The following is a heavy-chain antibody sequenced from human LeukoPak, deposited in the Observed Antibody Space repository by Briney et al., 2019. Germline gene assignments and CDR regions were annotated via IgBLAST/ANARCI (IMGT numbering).Heavy chain of an antibody. Sequence: GSSVKVSCKASGGTFSSYAISWVRQAPGQGLEWMGGIIPIFGTANYAQKFQGRVTITTDESTSTAYMELSSLRSEDTAVYYCVRETTLYYYDSSGYYDAFDIWGQGTMVTVSS. V-gene: IGHV1-69*05. J-gene: IGHJ3*02. D-gene: IGHD3-22*01. CDR1: GGTFSSYA. CDR2: IIPIFGTA. CDR3: VRETTLYYYDSSGYYDAFDI.